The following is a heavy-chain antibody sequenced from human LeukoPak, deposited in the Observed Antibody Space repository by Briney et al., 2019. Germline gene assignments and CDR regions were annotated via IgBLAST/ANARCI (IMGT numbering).Heavy chain of an antibody. CDR2: ISSSSSYI. CDR1: GFTFSSYS. V-gene: IGHV3-21*01. J-gene: IGHJ6*02. D-gene: IGHD2-2*03. CDR3: AREGGYCSSTSCPRGSYYYYGMDV. Sequence: GGSLRLSCAASGFTFSSYSMNWVRQAPGKGLEWVSSISSSSSYIYYADSVKGRFTISRDNAKNSLYLQMNSLRAEDTAVYYCAREGGYCSSTSCPRGSYYYYGMDVWGQGTTVTVSS.